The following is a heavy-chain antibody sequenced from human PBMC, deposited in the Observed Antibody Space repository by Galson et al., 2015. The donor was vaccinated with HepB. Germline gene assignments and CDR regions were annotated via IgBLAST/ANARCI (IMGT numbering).Heavy chain of an antibody. J-gene: IGHJ4*02. D-gene: IGHD6-13*01. Sequence: SLRLSCAASGFTFSSYAMHWVRQAPGKGLEYVSGISSSGGSTYYADSVKGRFTISRDNSKNTLYLQMSGLRPEDTAVYYCVKGGYSSSWYRGDYWGQGTLVTVSS. V-gene: IGHV3-64D*06. CDR3: VKGGYSSSWYRGDY. CDR1: GFTFSSYA. CDR2: ISSSGGST.